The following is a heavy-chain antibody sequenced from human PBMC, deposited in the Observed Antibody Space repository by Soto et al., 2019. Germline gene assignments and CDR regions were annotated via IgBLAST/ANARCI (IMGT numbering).Heavy chain of an antibody. CDR2: INAGNGNT. V-gene: IGHV1-3*01. Sequence: ASVKVSCKASGYTFTSYAMHWVSQAPGQMLEWMGWINAGNGNTKYSQKFQGRVPITRDTSASTAYMELSSLRSEDTAVYYCARSPLMIVVVNAFDIWGQGTMVTVSS. D-gene: IGHD3-22*01. CDR3: ARSPLMIVVVNAFDI. CDR1: GYTFTSYA. J-gene: IGHJ3*02.